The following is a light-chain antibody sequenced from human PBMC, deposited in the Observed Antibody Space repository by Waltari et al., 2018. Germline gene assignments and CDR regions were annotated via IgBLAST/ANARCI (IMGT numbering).Light chain of an antibody. Sequence: EIVLTQSPVILSVSPGERTTLSCRASQSITSNLAWYQQKPGQSPRLLIYGASIRAAGIPAMFSGSGSGTEFTLTISSLQSEDFAVYYCQQYNNWLPLPFGGGTKVEIK. CDR2: GAS. J-gene: IGKJ4*01. CDR1: QSITSN. V-gene: IGKV3-15*01. CDR3: QQYNNWLPLP.